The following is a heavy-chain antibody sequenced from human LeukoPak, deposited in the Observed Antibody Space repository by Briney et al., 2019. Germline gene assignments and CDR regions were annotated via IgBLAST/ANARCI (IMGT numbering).Heavy chain of an antibody. CDR3: ARGGGSYVNRFDT. CDR2: ISISVTTT. Sequence: GGSLRLSCVASGFTFTSYNINWVRQTPGNGLEWVSCISISVTTTYYAHSVRGRFTLPRANATSSLYLQMQSLRADDTAVYYCARGGGSYVNRFDTWGQGTLVTVST. V-gene: IGHV3-48*01. CDR1: GFTFTSYN. J-gene: IGHJ5*02. D-gene: IGHD1-26*01.